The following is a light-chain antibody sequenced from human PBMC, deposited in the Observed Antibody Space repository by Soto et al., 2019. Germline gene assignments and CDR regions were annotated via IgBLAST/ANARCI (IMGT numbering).Light chain of an antibody. V-gene: IGKV3-20*01. J-gene: IGKJ4*01. CDR2: GAS. CDR3: QQCTSSPLT. Sequence: EIVLTQSPGTLSLSPGERATLSCRASQNLKFNSLAWYQQKPGQAPRLLIHGASNRATDIPDRFSGSGSGTDFTLTINRLEPEDFAVYFCQQCTSSPLTFGGGTKV. CDR1: QNLKFNS.